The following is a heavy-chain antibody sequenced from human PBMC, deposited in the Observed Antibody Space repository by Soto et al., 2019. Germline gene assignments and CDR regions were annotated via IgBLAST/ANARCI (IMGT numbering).Heavy chain of an antibody. V-gene: IGHV4-59*01. CDR1: GGSISSYY. D-gene: IGHD6-6*01. CDR3: ARVGAARPATFVY. J-gene: IGHJ4*02. CDR2: IYYSGST. Sequence: PSETLSLTCTVSGGSISSYYWSWIRQPPGKGLEWIGYIYYSGSTNYNPSLKSRVTISVDTSKNQFSLKLSSVTAADTAVYYCARVGAARPATFVYWGQGTLVTVSS.